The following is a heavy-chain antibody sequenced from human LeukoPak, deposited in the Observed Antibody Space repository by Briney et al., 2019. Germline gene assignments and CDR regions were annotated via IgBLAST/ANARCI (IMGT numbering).Heavy chain of an antibody. V-gene: IGHV3-23*01. Sequence: GGSLRLSCETSGFTFSSYAIRWVRQAPGTGLEWVSSIPGSGGATYYADSVKGRFTISRDNSKNTLYLQMNSLRPEDTAVYYCARETYSSSWYSYYFDYWGQGTLVTVSS. J-gene: IGHJ4*02. CDR2: IPGSGGAT. CDR1: GFTFSSYA. D-gene: IGHD6-13*01. CDR3: ARETYSSSWYSYYFDY.